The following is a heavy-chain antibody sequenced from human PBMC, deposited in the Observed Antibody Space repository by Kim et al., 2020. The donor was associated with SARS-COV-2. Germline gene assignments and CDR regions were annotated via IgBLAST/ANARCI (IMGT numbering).Heavy chain of an antibody. V-gene: IGHV4-39*02. Sequence: SETLSLTCTVSGGSISSCSYYWGWLRPPPGKGWEWIGNYYGSGSTYYTPSIQSRVTISVDTNQNPFTLKPSTATAAATADYSCPSHMPAGSGYHDAFEV. D-gene: IGHD5-12*01. CDR1: GGSISSCSYY. J-gene: IGHJ3*01. CDR2: YYGSGST. CDR3: PSHMPAGSGYHDAFEV.